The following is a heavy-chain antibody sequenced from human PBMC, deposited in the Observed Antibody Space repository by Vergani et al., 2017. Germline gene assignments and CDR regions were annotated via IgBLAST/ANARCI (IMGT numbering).Heavy chain of an antibody. CDR2: ISGSGGST. V-gene: IGHV3-23*01. D-gene: IGHD3-3*01. Sequence: EVQLLESGGGLVQPGGSLRLSCAASGFTFSSYAMSWVRQAPGKGLERVSAISGSGGSTYYADSVKGRFTISRDNSKNTLYLQMNSLRAEDTAVYYCAKITIFGVVIRGGAFDIWGQGTMVTVSS. J-gene: IGHJ3*02. CDR1: GFTFSSYA. CDR3: AKITIFGVVIRGGAFDI.